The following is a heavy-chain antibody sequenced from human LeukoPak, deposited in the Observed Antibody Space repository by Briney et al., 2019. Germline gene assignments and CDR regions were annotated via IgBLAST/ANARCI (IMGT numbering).Heavy chain of an antibody. CDR1: GFTFSNYA. CDR3: ATDPYYDFWSGSYYFDY. V-gene: IGHV3-23*01. Sequence: QPGGSLRLSCAASGFTFSNYAMSWVRQAPGKGLEWVSSISGSGGSTYYADSVKGRFTISRDNSKNTLYLQMNSLRAEDTAVYYCATDPYYDFWSGSYYFDYWGQGTLVTVSS. CDR2: ISGSGGST. D-gene: IGHD3-3*01. J-gene: IGHJ4*02.